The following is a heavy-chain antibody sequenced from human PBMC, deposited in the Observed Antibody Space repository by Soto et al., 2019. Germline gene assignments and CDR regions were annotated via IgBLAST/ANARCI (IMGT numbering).Heavy chain of an antibody. V-gene: IGHV4-39*01. CDR1: GGSVSRGDYY. D-gene: IGHD5-18*01. J-gene: IGHJ6*02. CDR3: ARLLGYSYGYNYYYYGMDV. Sequence: SETLSLTCPVSGGSVSRGDYYWTWIRQPPGKGLEWIGCIYYSGSTYYNPSLKSRVTISVDTSKNQFSLKLSSVTAADTAVYYCARLLGYSYGYNYYYYGMDVWGQGTTVTVSS. CDR2: IYYSGST.